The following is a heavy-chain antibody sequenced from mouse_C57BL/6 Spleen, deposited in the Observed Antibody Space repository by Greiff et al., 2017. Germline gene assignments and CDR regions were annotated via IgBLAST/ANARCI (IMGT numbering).Heavy chain of an antibody. CDR3: ARGSGGAYSYYFDY. CDR1: GYAFSSYW. Sequence: QVHVKQSGAELVKPGASVKISCKASGYAFSSYWMNWVKQRPGKGLEWIGQIYPGDGDTNYNGKFKGKATLTADKSSSTAYMQLSSLTSEDSAVYFCARGSGGAYSYYFDYWGQGTTLTVSS. CDR2: IYPGDGDT. V-gene: IGHV1-80*01. J-gene: IGHJ2*01. D-gene: IGHD1-1*01.